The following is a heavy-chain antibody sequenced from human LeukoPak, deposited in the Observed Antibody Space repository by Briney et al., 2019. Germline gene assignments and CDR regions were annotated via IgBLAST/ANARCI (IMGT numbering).Heavy chain of an antibody. CDR1: GFTFTSSA. D-gene: IGHD4-17*01. Sequence: GASVKVSCKASGFTFTSSAMQWVRQARGQRLEWLGWIVVGSGNTNYAQKFQERVTITRDMSTTTAYMELSSLRSEDTAVYYCARDRDYGDYIEDYYYMDVWGKGTTVTISS. J-gene: IGHJ6*03. CDR3: ARDRDYGDYIEDYYYMDV. V-gene: IGHV1-58*02. CDR2: IVVGSGNT.